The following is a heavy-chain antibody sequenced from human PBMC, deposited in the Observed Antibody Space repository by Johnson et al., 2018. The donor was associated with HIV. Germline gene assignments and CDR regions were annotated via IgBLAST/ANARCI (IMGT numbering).Heavy chain of an antibody. V-gene: IGHV3-11*04. Sequence: QVQLVESGGGLVKPGGSLRLSCAASGFTFSDYYMTWIRQAPGKGLEWVSYISSSGNTIYYADSVQGRFTISRDNAKNSLYLQMNSLRAEDTAVYYCARDLRGANWHDVFDIWGQGTMVTVSS. CDR1: GFTFSDYY. CDR3: ARDLRGANWHDVFDI. CDR2: ISSSGNTI. D-gene: IGHD1-26*01. J-gene: IGHJ3*02.